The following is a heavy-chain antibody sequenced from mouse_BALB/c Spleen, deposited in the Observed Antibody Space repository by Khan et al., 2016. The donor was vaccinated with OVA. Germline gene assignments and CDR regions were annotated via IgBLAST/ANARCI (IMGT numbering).Heavy chain of an antibody. D-gene: IGHD1-1*01. CDR1: GYIFSDYT. CDR3: ARSGYGSLGY. J-gene: IGHJ2*01. V-gene: IGHV1-18*01. CDR2: INPNNGDT. Sequence: EVKLQESGPELVKPGASVKISCKASGYIFSDYTMDWVRQSHGKSLEWIGDINPNNGDTFYNQKFKGKATLTVDKSSSTAFMELRSLTSEDTAVYYCARSGYGSLGYWGQGSTLTVSP.